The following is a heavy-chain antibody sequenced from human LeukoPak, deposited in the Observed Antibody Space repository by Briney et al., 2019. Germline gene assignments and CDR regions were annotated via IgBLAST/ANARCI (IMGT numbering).Heavy chain of an antibody. D-gene: IGHD3-9*01. Sequence: GGSLRLSCAASGSTVSSYFMSWVREAPGKGLEGFSVIYDGGSTDYADSVKGRFTISRDNSKSTLYLQMNSLRAEDTAVYYCARDNYILTGYYNAFDIWGQGTLVTVSS. V-gene: IGHV3-53*01. CDR3: ARDNYILTGYYNAFDI. CDR2: IYDGGST. J-gene: IGHJ3*02. CDR1: GSTVSSYF.